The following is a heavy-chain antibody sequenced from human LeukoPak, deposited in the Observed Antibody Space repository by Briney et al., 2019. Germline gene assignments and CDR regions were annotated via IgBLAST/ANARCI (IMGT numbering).Heavy chain of an antibody. CDR3: GRTRGGLWTGAFDI. CDR1: EFNFSSYA. CDR2: ISGSGGST. Sequence: GGSLRLSCAASEFNFSSYAISWVRQAPGKGLEWVSTISGSGGSTYYADSVKGRFTISRDHSKHTLYLQMDSLRAEDKAVYYCGRTRGGLWTGAFDIWGKGTRVTVSS. V-gene: IGHV3-23*01. J-gene: IGHJ3*02. D-gene: IGHD2-21*01.